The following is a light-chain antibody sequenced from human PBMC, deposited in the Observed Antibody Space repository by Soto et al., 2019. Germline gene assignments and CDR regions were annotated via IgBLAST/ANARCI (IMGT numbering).Light chain of an antibody. CDR3: QQSYSTPLT. Sequence: DIQMTQSPSSLSASVGDRVTITCRASQSISSYLNWYQQIPGKAPKLLIYAASSLYSGVPSRFSGSGSGTDFTLTISSLQPEDFATYYCQQSYSTPLTFGGGTKVEI. CDR2: AAS. CDR1: QSISSY. V-gene: IGKV1-39*01. J-gene: IGKJ4*01.